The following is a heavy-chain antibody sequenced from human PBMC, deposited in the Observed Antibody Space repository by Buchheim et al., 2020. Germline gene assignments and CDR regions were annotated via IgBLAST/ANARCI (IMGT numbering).Heavy chain of an antibody. CDR1: GFTFSDYY. CDR3: VRDLYCSSARCREEGFDY. D-gene: IGHD2-15*01. J-gene: IGHJ4*02. V-gene: IGHV3-72*01. CDR2: SRNKLKSYSV. Sequence: EVYLVESGGTLVQPGGSLRLSCVASGFTFSDYYMDWVRQAPGKGLEWVGRSRNKLKSYSVEYAASVKGRFSISRDDSQNSLYLQMSSLTTEDTAVYFCVRDLYCSSARCREEGFDYWGQGTL.